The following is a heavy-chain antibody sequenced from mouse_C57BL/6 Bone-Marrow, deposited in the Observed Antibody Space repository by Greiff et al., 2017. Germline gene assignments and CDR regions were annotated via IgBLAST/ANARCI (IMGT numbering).Heavy chain of an antibody. V-gene: IGHV1-64*01. D-gene: IGHD2-3*01. Sequence: QVQLQQPGAELVKPGASVKLSCKASGYTFTSYWMHWVKQRPGQGLEWIGMIHPNSGSTNYNEKFKSKDTLTVDKSSSTAYMQLSSLTSEDSAVXYCARDGYYKDYWGQGTTLTVSS. CDR3: ARDGYYKDY. J-gene: IGHJ2*01. CDR1: GYTFTSYW. CDR2: IHPNSGST.